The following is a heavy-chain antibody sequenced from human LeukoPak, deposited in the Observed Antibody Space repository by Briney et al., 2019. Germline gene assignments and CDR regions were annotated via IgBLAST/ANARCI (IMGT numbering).Heavy chain of an antibody. Sequence: GGSLRLSCAASGFTFSSYWMSWVRQAPGKGLEWVANIKQDGSEKYYVDSVKGRFTISRDNAKNSLYLQMNSLRAEDTAVYYCARDSRGWLQFPHYFDYWGQGTLVTVSS. J-gene: IGHJ4*02. CDR3: ARDSRGWLQFPHYFDY. D-gene: IGHD5-24*01. V-gene: IGHV3-7*01. CDR2: IKQDGSEK. CDR1: GFTFSSYW.